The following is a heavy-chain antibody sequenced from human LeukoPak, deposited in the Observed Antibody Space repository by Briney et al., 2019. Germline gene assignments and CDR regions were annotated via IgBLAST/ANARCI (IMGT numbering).Heavy chain of an antibody. CDR3: ATVAAGTDYYYGMDV. J-gene: IGHJ6*02. Sequence: PSETLSLTCIVSGGSISSYYWSWIRQPAGKGLDWIGLIYSSGITNYDPSLKSRVTMSVDTSKNQFSLTLSSVTAADTAVYYCATVAAGTDYYYGMDVWGQGTTVTVSS. D-gene: IGHD6-13*01. CDR2: IYSSGIT. CDR1: GGSISSYY. V-gene: IGHV4-4*07.